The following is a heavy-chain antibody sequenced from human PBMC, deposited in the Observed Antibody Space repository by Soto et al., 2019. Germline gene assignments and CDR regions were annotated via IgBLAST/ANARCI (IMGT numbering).Heavy chain of an antibody. V-gene: IGHV1-46*01. J-gene: IGHJ6*02. D-gene: IGHD3-22*01. Sequence: ASVKVSCNASGYTFTSYYMHWVRQSPGQGLEWMGIINPSGGRTSYAQKFQGRVTMTRDTSTSPGYMELRSLRHEGTAGHHWAQDLSYDYDSSCQVYYYYYGMDVWGQGPTVTVAS. CDR1: GYTFTSYY. CDR2: INPSGGRT. CDR3: AQDLSYDYDSSCQVYYYYYGMDV.